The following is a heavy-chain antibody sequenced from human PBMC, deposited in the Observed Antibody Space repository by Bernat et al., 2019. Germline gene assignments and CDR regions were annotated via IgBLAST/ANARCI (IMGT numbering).Heavy chain of an antibody. D-gene: IGHD6-13*01. CDR1: GVSISSGGYY. J-gene: IGHJ3*02. CDR3: ARPRYSSSFEGDFDI. CDR2: IYYSGST. V-gene: IGHV4-31*03. Sequence: QVQLQESGPGLVKPSQTLSLTCTVSGVSISSGGYYWSWIRHHPGKGLEWIGYIYYSGSTYYNPSLKSRVTISVDTSKNQFSLRLNSVTAADTAVYYCARPRYSSSFEGDFDIWGQGTMVTVSS.